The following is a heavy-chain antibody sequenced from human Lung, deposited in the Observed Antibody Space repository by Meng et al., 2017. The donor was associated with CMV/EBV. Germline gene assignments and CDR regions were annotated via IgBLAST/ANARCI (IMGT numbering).Heavy chain of an antibody. CDR2: INPSGGST. D-gene: IGHD3-3*01. Sequence: ASXXVSXKASGYTFTRYYMHWVRQAPGQGLEWMGIINPSGGSTSYAQKFQGRVTMTRDTSTSTVYMELSSLRSEDTAVYYCARVGNERITIFGVVTKGAFDIWGQGXMVTVSS. J-gene: IGHJ3*02. V-gene: IGHV1-46*01. CDR3: ARVGNERITIFGVVTKGAFDI. CDR1: GYTFTRYY.